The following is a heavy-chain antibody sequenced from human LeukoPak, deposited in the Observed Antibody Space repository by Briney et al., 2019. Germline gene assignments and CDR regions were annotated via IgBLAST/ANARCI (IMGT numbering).Heavy chain of an antibody. Sequence: SETLSLTCTVSGGSIRGYYWSWIRQPPGKGLEWIGYIYYSGSTDYNPSLKSRVTISVDTSKNQFSLKLSSVSAADTAVYYCARSRSIWTSFDYWGQGTLVTVST. J-gene: IGHJ4*02. CDR3: ARSRSIWTSFDY. CDR2: IYYSGST. D-gene: IGHD3/OR15-3a*01. V-gene: IGHV4-59*01. CDR1: GGSIRGYY.